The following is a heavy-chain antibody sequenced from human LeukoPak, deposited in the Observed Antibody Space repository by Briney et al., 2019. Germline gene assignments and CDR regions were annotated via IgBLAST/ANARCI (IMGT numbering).Heavy chain of an antibody. CDR3: ARSDSGSYLYYFDY. Sequence: SETLSLTCTVSGYSISSYYYWGWIRQPPGKGLEWIGTISHSGSTYYNPSLKSRVTISADTSKNQFSLKLTSVTAADTAVYYCARSDSGSYLYYFDYWGQGTLVTVSS. CDR2: ISHSGST. D-gene: IGHD1-26*01. CDR1: GYSISSYYY. V-gene: IGHV4-38-2*02. J-gene: IGHJ4*02.